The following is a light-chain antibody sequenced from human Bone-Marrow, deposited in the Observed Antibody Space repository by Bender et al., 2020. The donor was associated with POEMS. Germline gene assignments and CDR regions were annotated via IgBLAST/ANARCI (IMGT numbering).Light chain of an antibody. CDR3: CSYAGTSTSV. CDR2: EGS. V-gene: IGLV2-8*01. J-gene: IGLJ3*02. Sequence: QSALTQPPSASGSPGQSVTISCTGTSSDVGGYSYVSWYQQHPGKAPKLIIYEGSGRPSGVSDRFSGSKSGNTASLTISGLQADDEADYYCCSYAGTSTSVFGGGTKLTVL. CDR1: SSDVGGYSY.